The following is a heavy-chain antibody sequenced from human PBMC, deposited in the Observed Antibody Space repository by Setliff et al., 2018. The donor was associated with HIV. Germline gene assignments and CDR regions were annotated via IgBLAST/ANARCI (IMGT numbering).Heavy chain of an antibody. CDR1: GVSIPTNY. J-gene: IGHJ4*02. CDR3: ARSNPGITAGLLAY. V-gene: IGHV4-4*07. CDR2: IYTTGGT. D-gene: IGHD6-13*01. Sequence: PSQTLSLTCNISGVSIPTNYWNWIRQPAGKGLEWIGRIYTTGGTNYNPALKSRVTMSIDTSRNQISLKLNSVTAADTATYYCARSNPGITAGLLAYWGPGTLVTVSS.